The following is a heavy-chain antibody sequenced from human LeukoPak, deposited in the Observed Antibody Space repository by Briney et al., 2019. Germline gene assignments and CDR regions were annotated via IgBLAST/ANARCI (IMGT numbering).Heavy chain of an antibody. D-gene: IGHD3-22*01. CDR2: INSDGSST. V-gene: IGHV3-74*01. Sequence: GRSLRLSCAASGFTFSSYWMHWVRQAPGKGLVWVSRINSDGSSTKNADSVKGRFTTSRDNAKNSLYLQMNSLRAEDTAVYYCARAQYYDSTTAGGMDVWGQGTTVTVSS. J-gene: IGHJ6*02. CDR1: GFTFSSYW. CDR3: ARAQYYDSTTAGGMDV.